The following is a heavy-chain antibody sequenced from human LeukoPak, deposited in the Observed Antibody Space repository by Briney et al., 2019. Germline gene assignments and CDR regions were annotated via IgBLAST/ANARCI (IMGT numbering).Heavy chain of an antibody. CDR1: GFTFSDYY. V-gene: IGHV3-53*01. J-gene: IGHJ4*02. CDR2: IYSGGST. D-gene: IGHD3-22*01. CDR3: ARGIDSSGFYGFDY. Sequence: GGSLRLSCAASGFTFSDYYMSWLRQAPGKGLEWVSVIYSGGSTYYADSVKGRFTISRDNSKNTLYLQMNSLRAEDTAVYYCARGIDSSGFYGFDYWGQGTLVTVSS.